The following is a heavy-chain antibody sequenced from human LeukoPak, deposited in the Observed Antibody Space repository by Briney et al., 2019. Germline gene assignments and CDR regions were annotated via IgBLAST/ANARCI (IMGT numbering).Heavy chain of an antibody. CDR1: GYSFTNYG. D-gene: IGHD3/OR15-3a*01. CDR2: ISGYNSKP. Sequence: ASVKVSCKTSGYSFTNYGITWVRQAPGQGLEWMGWISGYNSKPFYAQNFQGRVTMTTDTSTSTAYMELRSLRSDDTAMYYCARDFMRDTFDIWGQGTMVMRDVFDIWGQGTMVTVSS. CDR3: ARDFMRDTFDIWGQGTMVMRDVFDI. J-gene: IGHJ3*02. V-gene: IGHV1-18*01.